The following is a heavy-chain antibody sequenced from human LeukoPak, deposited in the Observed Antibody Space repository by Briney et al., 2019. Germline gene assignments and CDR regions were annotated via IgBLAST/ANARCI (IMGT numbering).Heavy chain of an antibody. V-gene: IGHV3-9*01. CDR2: ISWNSGSI. CDR1: GFTFDDYA. J-gene: IGHJ5*02. D-gene: IGHD3-10*01. Sequence: PGGSLRLSCAASGFTFDDYAMHWVRQAPGKGLEWVSGISWNSGSIGYADSVKGRFTFSRDNAKNSLYLQMNSLRAEDTALYYCAGSGSYYKNWFDPWGQGTLVTVSS. CDR3: AGSGSYYKNWFDP.